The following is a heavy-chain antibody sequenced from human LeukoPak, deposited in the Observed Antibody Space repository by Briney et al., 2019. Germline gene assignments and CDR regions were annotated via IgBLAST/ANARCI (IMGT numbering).Heavy chain of an antibody. D-gene: IGHD6-19*01. Sequence: PGGSLRLSCAASGFTFSSYSMNWVRQAPGKGLEWVSCISSISSTIYYADSVKGRFTISRDNSKNSLYLQMNSLRTEDTALYYCAKGDQWQWLVQEESWYFDLWGRGTLVTVSS. CDR2: ISSISSTI. J-gene: IGHJ2*01. CDR1: GFTFSSYS. V-gene: IGHV3-48*04. CDR3: AKGDQWQWLVQEESWYFDL.